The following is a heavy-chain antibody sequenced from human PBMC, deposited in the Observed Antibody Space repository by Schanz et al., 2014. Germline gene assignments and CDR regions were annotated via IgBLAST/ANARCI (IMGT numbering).Heavy chain of an antibody. CDR1: GFSFSSYA. Sequence: EVQLLESGGGLVEPGGSLRLSCAASGFSFSSYAMGWVRQARGKGLEWVSAISGGGGTTYYTDPVKGRFTISRDNSKSTLYLQMNSLRAEDTAVYYCAKYRGYYRVSGSYRELEYWGQGTLVTVSA. D-gene: IGHD3-10*01. J-gene: IGHJ4*02. CDR2: ISGGGGTT. V-gene: IGHV3-23*01. CDR3: AKYRGYYRVSGSYRELEY.